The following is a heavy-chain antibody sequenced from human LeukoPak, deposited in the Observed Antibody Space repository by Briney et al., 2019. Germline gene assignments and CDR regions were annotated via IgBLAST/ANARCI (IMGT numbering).Heavy chain of an antibody. CDR2: MNPNSGNT. Sequence: ASVKVSCKASGGTFSSYAISWVRQAPGQGLEWMGWMNPNSGNTGYAQKFQGRVTITRNTSISTAYMELSSLRSEDTAVYYCARAGIAARGDNYYMDVWGKGTTVTVSS. CDR3: ARAGIAARGDNYYMDV. D-gene: IGHD6-13*01. V-gene: IGHV1-8*03. J-gene: IGHJ6*03. CDR1: GGTFSSYA.